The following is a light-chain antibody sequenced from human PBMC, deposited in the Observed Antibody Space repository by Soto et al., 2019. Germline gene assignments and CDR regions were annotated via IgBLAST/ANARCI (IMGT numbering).Light chain of an antibody. CDR1: QSVSSY. CDR3: QHRSNWPLT. V-gene: IGKV3-11*01. Sequence: EIVLTQSPATLSLSPGERATLSCRASQSVSSYLAWYQQKPGQAPRPRICCGFHQAEGIPARFSGKGSGKNFPPPLRRLRPKNFSVFSGQHRSNWPLTFGGGTKV. J-gene: IGKJ4*01. CDR2: CGF.